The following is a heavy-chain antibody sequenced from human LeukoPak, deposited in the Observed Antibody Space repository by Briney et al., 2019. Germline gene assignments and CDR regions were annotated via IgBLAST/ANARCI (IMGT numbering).Heavy chain of an antibody. V-gene: IGHV1-3*01. CDR2: INAGNGNT. CDR3: ARAGSVRYFDL. D-gene: IGHD3-9*01. J-gene: IGHJ4*02. Sequence: ASVKVSCKASGYTFTNYAMHWVRQAPGQRLEWMGWINAGNGNTKYSQKFQGRVTITRDTSASTAYMELSSLRSEDTAVYYCARAGSVRYFDLWGQGTLVTVSS. CDR1: GYTFTNYA.